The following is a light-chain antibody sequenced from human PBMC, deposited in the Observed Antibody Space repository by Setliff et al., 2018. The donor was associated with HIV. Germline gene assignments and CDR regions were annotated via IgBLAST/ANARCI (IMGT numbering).Light chain of an antibody. CDR2: DVT. J-gene: IGLJ1*01. CDR1: SSDVGSYNY. Sequence: QSALAQPRSVSGSPGQSVTIPCTGTSSDVGSYNYVTWYQQHPGKVPKLMIYDVTGRPSGVPDRFSGSRSGNTASLTISGLQAEDEADYYCSSFAGRLHVFGTGTKVTVL. V-gene: IGLV2-11*01. CDR3: SSFAGRLHV.